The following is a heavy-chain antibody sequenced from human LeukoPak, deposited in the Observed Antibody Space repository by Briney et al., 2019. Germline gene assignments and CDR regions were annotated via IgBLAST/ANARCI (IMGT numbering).Heavy chain of an antibody. CDR3: AKGSCSSGWFYYFDY. V-gene: IGHV3-43*02. Sequence: GGSLRLSCAASGFTFDDYAMHWVRQAPGKGLEWVSLISGDGGSTYYADSVKGRFTISRDNSKNSLYLQMNSLRTEDTALYYCAKGSCSSGWFYYFDYWGQGTLVTVSS. J-gene: IGHJ4*02. CDR1: GFTFDDYA. D-gene: IGHD6-19*01. CDR2: ISGDGGST.